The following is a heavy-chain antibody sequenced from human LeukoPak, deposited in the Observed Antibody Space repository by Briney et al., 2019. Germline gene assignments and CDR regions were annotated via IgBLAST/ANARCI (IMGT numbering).Heavy chain of an antibody. CDR2: ISAYTGDT. J-gene: IGHJ4*02. CDR1: GYTFTSYG. Sequence: ASVKVSCKTSGYTFTSYGITWVRQAPGQGLEWMGWISAYTGDTIYAQKVQGRVTMTTDTSASTGYMELRSLRSDDTAVYYCARDSLGTYSSPDNWRRAPMLTVSS. CDR3: ARDSLGTYSSPDN. D-gene: IGHD7-27*01. V-gene: IGHV1-18*01.